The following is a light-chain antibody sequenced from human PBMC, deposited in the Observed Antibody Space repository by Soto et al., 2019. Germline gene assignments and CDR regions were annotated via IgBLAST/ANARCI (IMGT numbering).Light chain of an antibody. CDR1: QSISPW. CDR3: QHYKIYPVT. J-gene: IGKJ4*01. Sequence: DIQMTQSPSTLSASIGDRVTITCRASQSISPWLAWYQQKPGKSPKLLIYKVSNLESGVPSRFSGSGSRTEFTLTISSLQPDDFATYYCQHYKIYPVTFGGATTVEIK. V-gene: IGKV1-5*03. CDR2: KVS.